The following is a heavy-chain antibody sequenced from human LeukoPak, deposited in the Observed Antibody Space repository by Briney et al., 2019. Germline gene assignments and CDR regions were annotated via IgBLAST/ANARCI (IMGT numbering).Heavy chain of an antibody. Sequence: GGSLRLSCAASRFTFINAWMSWVRQAPGKGLEWVGHIRGKTDGGTTDYAAPVKGRFTISKDDSENTLYLQMNSLRAEDTAVYYCARGIAVAGTGFDYWGQGTLVTVSS. CDR2: IRGKTDGGTT. J-gene: IGHJ4*02. CDR3: ARGIAVAGTGFDY. V-gene: IGHV3-15*01. D-gene: IGHD6-19*01. CDR1: RFTFINAW.